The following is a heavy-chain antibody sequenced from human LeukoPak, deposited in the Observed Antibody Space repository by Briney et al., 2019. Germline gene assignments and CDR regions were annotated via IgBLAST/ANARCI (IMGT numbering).Heavy chain of an antibody. Sequence: GGPLRLSCAASGFTFSSYEMNWVRQAPGKGLEWVSYISSSGSTIYYADSVKGRFSISRDNAKNSLYLQMNSLRAEDTAVYYCAELGITMIGGVWGKGTTVTVSS. CDR1: GFTFSSYE. V-gene: IGHV3-48*03. J-gene: IGHJ6*04. CDR2: ISSSGSTI. CDR3: AELGITMIGGV. D-gene: IGHD3-10*02.